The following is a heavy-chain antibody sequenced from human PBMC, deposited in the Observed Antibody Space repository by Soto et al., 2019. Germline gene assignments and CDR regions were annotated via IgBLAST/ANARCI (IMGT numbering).Heavy chain of an antibody. CDR1: GFTFSNYA. Sequence: PGGSLRLSCTASGFTFSNYAMSWVRQAPGKGLEWVSTFSSGGGGTYYADSVKGRFTISRDNSKNTLSLQMNSLRAEDTALYYCTKANRYCSGANCFTFDYWGLGTLVTVSS. D-gene: IGHD2-15*01. CDR2: FSSGGGGT. J-gene: IGHJ4*02. V-gene: IGHV3-23*01. CDR3: TKANRYCSGANCFTFDY.